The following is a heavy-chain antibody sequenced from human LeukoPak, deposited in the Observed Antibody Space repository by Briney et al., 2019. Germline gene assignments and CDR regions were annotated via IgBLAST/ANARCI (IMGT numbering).Heavy chain of an antibody. J-gene: IGHJ6*02. Sequence: GGSLRLSCAASGFTFTSYAMNWVRQAPGKGLEWVSAISGSGASTYYAESVKGRFTISRDNSKNTVSLQMNSLRAEDTAVYYCAKGYAYYYGPGSNYGMDVWGQGTTVTVSS. CDR1: GFTFTSYA. CDR2: ISGSGAST. V-gene: IGHV3-23*01. D-gene: IGHD3-10*01. CDR3: AKGYAYYYGPGSNYGMDV.